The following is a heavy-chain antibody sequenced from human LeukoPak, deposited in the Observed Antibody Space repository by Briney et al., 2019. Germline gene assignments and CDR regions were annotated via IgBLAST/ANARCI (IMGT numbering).Heavy chain of an antibody. CDR1: GFTFSSYG. Sequence: QPGGSLRLSCAASGFTFSSYGMHWVRQAPGKGLEWVAIISCDGSNKYYADSVKGRFTISRDNSKNTLYLQMNSLRTEDTAMYYCAKGYSGYKYYYYYYMDVWGKGTTVTVSS. CDR3: AKGYSGYKYYYYYYMDV. V-gene: IGHV3-30*18. D-gene: IGHD5-12*01. J-gene: IGHJ6*03. CDR2: ISCDGSNK.